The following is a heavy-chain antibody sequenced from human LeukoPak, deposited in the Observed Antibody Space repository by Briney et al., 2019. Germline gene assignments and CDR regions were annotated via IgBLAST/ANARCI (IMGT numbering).Heavy chain of an antibody. V-gene: IGHV3-23*01. CDR3: AKSRTTVTTGFDS. CDR2: ISSSGGIT. CDR1: GFTFSNYA. Sequence: GGSLRPSCAASGFTFSNYAMSWVRQAPEKGLEWILAISSSGGITKYVDSVQGRFTVSRDNSKNTLYLQMNSLRAEDTAVYYCAKSRTTVTTGFDSWGQGTLVTVSS. D-gene: IGHD4-17*01. J-gene: IGHJ4*02.